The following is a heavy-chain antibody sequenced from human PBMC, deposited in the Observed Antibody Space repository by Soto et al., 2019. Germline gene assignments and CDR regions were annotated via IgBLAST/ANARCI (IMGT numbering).Heavy chain of an antibody. Sequence: SETLSLTCTVSGGSISSSSYYGGWIRQPPGKGLEWIGSIYYSGSTYYNPSLKSRVTISVDTSKNQFSLKLSSVTAADTAVYYCAREQPPRPAYCTNGVCYSGWFDPWGQGPLVTVSS. D-gene: IGHD2-8*01. J-gene: IGHJ5*02. V-gene: IGHV4-39*07. CDR1: GGSISSSSYY. CDR2: IYYSGST. CDR3: AREQPPRPAYCTNGVCYSGWFDP.